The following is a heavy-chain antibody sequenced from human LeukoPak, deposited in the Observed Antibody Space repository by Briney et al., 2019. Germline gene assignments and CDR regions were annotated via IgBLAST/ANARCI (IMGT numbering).Heavy chain of an antibody. J-gene: IGHJ3*02. CDR1: GGSISSYY. D-gene: IGHD1-1*01. Sequence: SETLSLTCTVSGGSISSYYWSWIRQPPGKGLEWIGYIYYSGSTNYNPSLKSRVTISVDTSKNQFSLKLSSVTAADTAVYYCARQELERGTPDAFDIWGQGTMVTVSS. CDR2: IYYSGST. CDR3: ARQELERGTPDAFDI. V-gene: IGHV4-59*08.